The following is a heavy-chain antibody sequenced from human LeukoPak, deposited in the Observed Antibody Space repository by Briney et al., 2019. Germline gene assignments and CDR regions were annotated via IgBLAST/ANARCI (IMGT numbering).Heavy chain of an antibody. CDR2: ISTYNGNP. CDR1: GYTFSNYG. CDR3: ARDWHILTGYDDFDI. V-gene: IGHV1-18*01. J-gene: IGHJ3*02. D-gene: IGHD3-9*01. Sequence: ASVKVSCKASGYTFSNYGISWVRQAPGQGLEWMGWISTYNGNPKYGQKYQGRVTMTTDTFTSTAYMDLRNLRSDDTAVYYCARDWHILTGYDDFDIWGQGTMVTVSS.